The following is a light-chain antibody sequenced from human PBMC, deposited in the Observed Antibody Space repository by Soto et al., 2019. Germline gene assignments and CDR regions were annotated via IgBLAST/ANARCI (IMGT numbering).Light chain of an antibody. Sequence: DIVMTQSPDSLAVSLGERATINCKSSQSLLYSSNNKNSLAWYQHKPGQPPKLLIYWASARESGVPDRFSGSGSGTDFTLTISSLQAEDVAVYYCQQDYTTPFTFGPGTKLDMK. CDR1: QSLLYSSNNKNS. J-gene: IGKJ3*01. CDR3: QQDYTTPFT. V-gene: IGKV4-1*01. CDR2: WAS.